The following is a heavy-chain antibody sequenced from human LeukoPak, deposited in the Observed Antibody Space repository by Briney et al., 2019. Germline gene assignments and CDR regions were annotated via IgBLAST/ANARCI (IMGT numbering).Heavy chain of an antibody. D-gene: IGHD3-10*01. CDR1: GGFIRSYY. CDR2: IYYSGST. J-gene: IGHJ4*02. CDR3: ARQGAGVPFDY. V-gene: IGHV4-59*08. Sequence: PSETLSLTCTVSGGFIRSYYWSWIRQPPGKGLEWIGYIYYSGSTNYNPSLKSRVTISVDTSKNQFSLKLSSVTAADTAVYYCARQGAGVPFDYWGRGTLVTVSS.